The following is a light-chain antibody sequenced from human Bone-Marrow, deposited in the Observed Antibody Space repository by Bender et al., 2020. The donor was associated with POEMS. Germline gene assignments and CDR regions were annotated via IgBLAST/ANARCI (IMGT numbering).Light chain of an antibody. Sequence: QSALTQPASVSGSPGQSITISCTGTSCDVGRYSLVSWYQQYPGKAPKLMIYEVTKRPSGVSNRFSGSKSGNTASLTISELQAEDEADYYCCSYAGNGRVFGGGTKLTVL. CDR3: CSYAGNGRV. CDR1: SCDVGRYSL. V-gene: IGLV2-23*02. J-gene: IGLJ3*02. CDR2: EVT.